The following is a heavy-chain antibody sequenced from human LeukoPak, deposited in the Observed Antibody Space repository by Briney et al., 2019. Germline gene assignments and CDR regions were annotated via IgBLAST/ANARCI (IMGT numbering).Heavy chain of an antibody. Sequence: PSETLSLPCAVYGGSFSSYYWSWIRQPPGKGLEWIGEINHSGSTNYNPSLKSRVTISVDTSKNQFSLKLSSVTAADTAVYYCARGRAYDFWSGPHYYYYMDVWGKGSTVTVSS. V-gene: IGHV4-34*01. CDR2: INHSGST. CDR3: ARGRAYDFWSGPHYYYYMDV. CDR1: GGSFSSYY. J-gene: IGHJ6*03. D-gene: IGHD3-3*01.